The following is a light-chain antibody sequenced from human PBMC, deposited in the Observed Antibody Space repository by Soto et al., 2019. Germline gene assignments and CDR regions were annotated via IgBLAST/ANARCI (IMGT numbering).Light chain of an antibody. CDR3: LLYIGGGWV. J-gene: IGLJ3*02. Sequence: QAVVTQEPSLTVSPGGTVTLTCASSTGAVTSGFDTNWFQQKPGQAPRALIYSTSNKYSWTPARFSGSLLGGKAALTLSGVQPEDEADYYCLLYIGGGWVFGGGTQLTVL. CDR2: STS. CDR1: TGAVTSGFD. V-gene: IGLV7-43*01.